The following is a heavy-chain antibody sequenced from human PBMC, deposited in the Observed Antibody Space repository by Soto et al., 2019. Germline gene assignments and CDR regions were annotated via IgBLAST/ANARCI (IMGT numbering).Heavy chain of an antibody. J-gene: IGHJ6*02. V-gene: IGHV1-3*01. CDR3: ARDLDYYYGMDV. CDR1: GYTFTSNS. Sequence: QVQLVQSGAEVKRPGASVKGSCKASGYTFTSNSIHWVRQAPGQRLEWMGWINVGKGTTKYAQNFQGRVSITRDTSAGTAYMELGSLRSEDTAVYFCARDLDYYYGMDVWGRGTTVTVSS. CDR2: INVGKGTT.